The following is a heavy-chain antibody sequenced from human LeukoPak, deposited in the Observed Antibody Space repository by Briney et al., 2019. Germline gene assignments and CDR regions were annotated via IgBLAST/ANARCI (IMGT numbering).Heavy chain of an antibody. V-gene: IGHV4-59*01. D-gene: IGHD3-10*01. Sequence: SETLSLTCTVSGGSISSYYWSWIRQPPGKGLEWIGYIYYSGSTNYNPSLKSRVTISVDTSKNQFSLKLSSVTAADTAVYYCARITGFGEFLYYYYGMDVWGKGTTVIVSS. CDR1: GGSISSYY. CDR2: IYYSGST. CDR3: ARITGFGEFLYYYYGMDV. J-gene: IGHJ6*04.